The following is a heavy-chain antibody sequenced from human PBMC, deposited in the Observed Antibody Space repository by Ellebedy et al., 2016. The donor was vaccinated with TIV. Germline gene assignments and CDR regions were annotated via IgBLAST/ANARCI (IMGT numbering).Heavy chain of an antibody. CDR3: ARQGITIFGVVIPSGDYYGMDV. Sequence: GESLKISCKGSGYSFTTYWITWVRQMPGKGLEWMGRIDPSDSYTNYSPSFQGHATISADKSISTAYLQWSSLKASDTAMYYCARQGITIFGVVIPSGDYYGMDVWGQGTTVTVSS. J-gene: IGHJ6*02. CDR1: GYSFTTYW. V-gene: IGHV5-10-1*01. CDR2: IDPSDSYT. D-gene: IGHD3-3*01.